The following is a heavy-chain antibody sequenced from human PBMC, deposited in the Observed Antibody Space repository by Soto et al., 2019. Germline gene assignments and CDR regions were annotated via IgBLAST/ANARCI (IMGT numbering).Heavy chain of an antibody. Sequence: PSETLSLTCTVSGGSISSSSYYWGWIRQPPGKGLEWIESIYYSGSTYYNPSLKSRVTISVDTSKNQFSLKLSSVTAADTAVYYCARHQDGYNDYWGQGTLVTVSS. V-gene: IGHV4-39*01. CDR2: IYYSGST. J-gene: IGHJ4*02. CDR1: GGSISSSSYY. D-gene: IGHD5-12*01. CDR3: ARHQDGYNDY.